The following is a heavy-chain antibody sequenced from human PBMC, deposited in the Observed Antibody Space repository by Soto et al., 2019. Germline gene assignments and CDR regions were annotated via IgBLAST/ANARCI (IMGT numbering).Heavy chain of an antibody. Sequence: EVQLEESGGGLIQPGGSLRLSCAASGFTVSSSYMYWVRQAPGKGLEWVSVIYSGGSTYYVDSVKGRFTMSRDNSKNTLYLQMNSRRAEDTAVYYCARGRDGYNLGLDYWGQGTLVTVSS. CDR3: ARGRDGYNLGLDY. D-gene: IGHD5-12*01. J-gene: IGHJ4*02. CDR1: GFTVSSSY. CDR2: IYSGGST. V-gene: IGHV3-53*01.